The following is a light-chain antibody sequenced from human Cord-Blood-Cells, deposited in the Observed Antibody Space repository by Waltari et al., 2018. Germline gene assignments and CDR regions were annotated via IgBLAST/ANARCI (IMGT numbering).Light chain of an antibody. CDR1: QSIRSY. Sequence: DIQMTQSPSSLSASVGARVTITCRATQSIRSYLNWYQQKPGKDPKLLIYAASSLQSGVPSRFSGSGSGTDFTLTISSLQPEDFATYYCQQSYSTPLFTFGPGTKVDIK. J-gene: IGKJ3*01. V-gene: IGKV1-39*01. CDR2: AAS. CDR3: QQSYSTPLFT.